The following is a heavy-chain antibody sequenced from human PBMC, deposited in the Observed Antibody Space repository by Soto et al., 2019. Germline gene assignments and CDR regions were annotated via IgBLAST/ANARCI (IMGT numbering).Heavy chain of an antibody. CDR1: GGSISSGGYY. CDR2: IYYSGST. CDR3: ARGAYYYDSSGYYCDY. J-gene: IGHJ4*02. V-gene: IGHV4-31*03. Sequence: TLSLTCTVSGGSISSGGYYWSWIRQHPGKGLEWIGYIYYSGSTYYNPSLKSRVTISVDTSKNQFSLKLSSVTAADTAVYYCARGAYYYDSSGYYCDYWGQGTLVTVSS. D-gene: IGHD3-22*01.